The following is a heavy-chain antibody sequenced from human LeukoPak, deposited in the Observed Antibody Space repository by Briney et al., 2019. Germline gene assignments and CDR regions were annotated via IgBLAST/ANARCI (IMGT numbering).Heavy chain of an antibody. CDR2: ISYDGGNK. Sequence: PGGSLRLSCAASGFTFSSYAMHWVRQAPGKGLEWVAVISYDGGNKYYADSVKGRFTISRDNSKNTLYLQMNSLRAEDTAVYYCARESEWFGSSMDVWGKGTTVTVSS. V-gene: IGHV3-30*04. CDR1: GFTFSSYA. J-gene: IGHJ6*04. CDR3: ARESEWFGSSMDV. D-gene: IGHD3-10*01.